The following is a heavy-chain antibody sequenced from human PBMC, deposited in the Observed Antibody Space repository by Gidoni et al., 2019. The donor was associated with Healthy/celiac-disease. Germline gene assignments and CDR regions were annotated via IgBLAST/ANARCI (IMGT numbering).Heavy chain of an antibody. V-gene: IGHV4-39*07. CDR1: CGPISSSSYY. Sequence: QLQLQESGPGLVKPSETLSLPCTVPCGPISSSSYYWGRIRQPPGKGLEWIGSIYYSGSTYYNPSLKSRVTISVDTSKNQFSLKLSSVTAADTAVYYCARVLGYCSSTSCTNLYYGMDVWGQGTTVTVSS. D-gene: IGHD2-2*01. CDR3: ARVLGYCSSTSCTNLYYGMDV. CDR2: IYYSGST. J-gene: IGHJ6*02.